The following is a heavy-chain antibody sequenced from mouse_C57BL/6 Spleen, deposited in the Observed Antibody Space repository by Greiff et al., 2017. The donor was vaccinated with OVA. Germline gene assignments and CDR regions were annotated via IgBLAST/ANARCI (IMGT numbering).Heavy chain of an antibody. CDR2: IYPGDGDT. D-gene: IGHD2-4*01. J-gene: IGHJ2*01. V-gene: IGHV1-82*01. CDR1: GYAFSSSW. Sequence: VKLMESGPELVKPGASVKISCKASGYAFSSSWMNWVKQRPGKGLEWIGRIYPGDGDTNYNGKFKGKATLTADKSSSTAYMQLSSLTSEDSAVYFCARGGDYDVPLDYWGQGTTLTVSS. CDR3: ARGGDYDVPLDY.